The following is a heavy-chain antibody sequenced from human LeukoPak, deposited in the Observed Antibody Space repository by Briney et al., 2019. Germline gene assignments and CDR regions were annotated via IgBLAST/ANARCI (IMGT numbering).Heavy chain of an antibody. Sequence: TASETLSLTCTVSGGSISSYYWSWIRQPPGKGLEWIGYIYYSGGTNYNPSLKSRVTISVDTSKNQFSLKLSSVTAADTAVYYCARVGGRRDAFDIWGQGTMVTVSS. CDR1: GGSISSYY. CDR3: ARVGGRRDAFDI. J-gene: IGHJ3*02. D-gene: IGHD3-16*01. CDR2: IYYSGGT. V-gene: IGHV4-59*12.